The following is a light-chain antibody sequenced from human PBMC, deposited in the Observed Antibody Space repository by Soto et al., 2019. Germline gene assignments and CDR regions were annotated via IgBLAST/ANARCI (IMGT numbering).Light chain of an antibody. CDR2: DAS. Sequence: EVVLTQSPGTLSLSQGERATLSCRASQTVRNNYLAWYQQKPGQAPRLLIYDASSRATGIPDRFSGGGSGTDFTLTISRLEPEDFAVYYCQQFSSYPPTFGGGTKVDIK. CDR3: QQFSSYPPT. J-gene: IGKJ4*01. V-gene: IGKV3-20*01. CDR1: QTVRNNY.